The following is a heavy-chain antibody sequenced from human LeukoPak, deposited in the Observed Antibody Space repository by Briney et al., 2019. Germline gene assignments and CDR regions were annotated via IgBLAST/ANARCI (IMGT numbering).Heavy chain of an antibody. V-gene: IGHV4-34*01. CDR2: INHSGST. Sequence: SETLSLTCAVYGGSFSGYYWSWIRQPPGKGLEWIGEINHSGSTNYNPSLKSRVTISVDTSKNQFSLKLSSVTAADTAVYYCARARIAAADPVDYWGQGTLVTVSS. D-gene: IGHD6-13*01. CDR3: ARARIAAADPVDY. CDR1: GGSFSGYY. J-gene: IGHJ4*02.